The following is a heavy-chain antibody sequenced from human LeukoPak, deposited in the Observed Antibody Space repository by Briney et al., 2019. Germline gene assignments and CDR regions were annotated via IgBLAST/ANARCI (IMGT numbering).Heavy chain of an antibody. V-gene: IGHV3-64*01. CDR1: GFTFSSYA. D-gene: IGHD3-22*01. Sequence: PGGSLRLSCAASGFTFSSYAMHWVRQAPGKGLEYVSAISSNGGSTYYANSVKGRFTISRDNSKNTLYLQMNSLRAEDTAVYYCAKETRGSYYDSSGYYPYSLGNWGQGALVTVSS. CDR3: AKETRGSYYDSSGYYPYSLGN. J-gene: IGHJ4*02. CDR2: ISSNGGST.